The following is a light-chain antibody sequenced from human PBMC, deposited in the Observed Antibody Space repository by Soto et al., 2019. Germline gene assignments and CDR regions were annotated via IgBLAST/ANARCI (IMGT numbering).Light chain of an antibody. Sequence: IGLTQAPGTLSLSPWERATLSCRASQSVSSTYLAWYQQKPGQAPRLRIYDATSRATGIPDRFSGSGSGTDFTITISGLEPEDFAVYYCQQYGSSPPHTFGQGTKLEIK. CDR3: QQYGSSPPHT. J-gene: IGKJ2*01. V-gene: IGKV3-20*01. CDR2: DAT. CDR1: QSVSSTY.